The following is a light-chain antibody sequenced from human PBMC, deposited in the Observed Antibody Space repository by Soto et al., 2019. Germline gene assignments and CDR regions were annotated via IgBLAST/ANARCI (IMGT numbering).Light chain of an antibody. V-gene: IGLV1-40*01. CDR1: SSNIGAGYD. CDR2: GND. CDR3: QSYDKRLSGFNV. J-gene: IGLJ1*01. Sequence: QSVLTQPPSVSGAPGQRVTICCAGSSSNIGAGYDVHWYQHLPGRAPKHLIFGNDNRPSGVPDRFSASKSGSSASLAITGLQAEDEVDYYCQSYDKRLSGFNVFGTGTKLTVL.